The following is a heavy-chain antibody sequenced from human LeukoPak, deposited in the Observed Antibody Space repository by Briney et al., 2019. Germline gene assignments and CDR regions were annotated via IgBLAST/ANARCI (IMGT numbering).Heavy chain of an antibody. J-gene: IGHJ6*03. V-gene: IGHV3-21*06. CDR3: ARVYSDIYYYYYYMDV. CDR2: IDSSGGYM. D-gene: IGHD4-17*01. Sequence: GGSLRLSCEASGFTFNTYSMNWARQAPGKGLEWVSSIDSSGGYMFYADSVKGRFIISRDNAKDSLYLQMNSLRVEDTAVYYCARVYSDIYYYYYYMDVWGKGTTVTISS. CDR1: GFTFNTYS.